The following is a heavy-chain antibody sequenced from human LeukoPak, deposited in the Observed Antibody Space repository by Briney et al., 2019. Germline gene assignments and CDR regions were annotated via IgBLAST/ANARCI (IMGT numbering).Heavy chain of an antibody. CDR2: IIPIFGTA. V-gene: IGHV1-69*13. CDR3: ARAMDIVVVPAASYDY. D-gene: IGHD2-2*03. CDR1: GGTFSSYA. J-gene: IGHJ4*02. Sequence: SVKVSCKASGGTFSSYAIRRVRQAPGQGLEWMGGIIPIFGTANYAQKFQGRVTITADESTSTAYMELSSLRSEDTAVYYCARAMDIVVVPAASYDYWGQGTLVTVSS.